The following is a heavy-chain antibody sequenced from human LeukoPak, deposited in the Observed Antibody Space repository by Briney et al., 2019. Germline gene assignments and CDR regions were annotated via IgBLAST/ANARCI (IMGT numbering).Heavy chain of an antibody. D-gene: IGHD2-2*01. CDR1: GGSISSYY. CDR2: IYYSGST. V-gene: IGHV4-59*08. Sequence: SETLSLTCTVSGGSISSYYWSWIRQPPGKGLEWIGYIYYSGSTNYNPSLKSRVTISVDTSKNQFSLNLASVTAADTAVYYCARGYCSSTSCYGGPDAFDIWGQGTMVTVSS. CDR3: ARGYCSSTSCYGGPDAFDI. J-gene: IGHJ3*02.